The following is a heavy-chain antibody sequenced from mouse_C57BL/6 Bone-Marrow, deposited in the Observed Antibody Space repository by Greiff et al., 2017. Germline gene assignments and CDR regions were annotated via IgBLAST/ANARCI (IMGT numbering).Heavy chain of an antibody. D-gene: IGHD1-1*01. CDR3: AGGYVYGSSNDAKDY. V-gene: IGHV14-2*01. CDR1: GFNIKDYY. J-gene: IGHJ4*01. Sequence: EVQLQESGAELVKPGASVKLSCTASGFNIKDYYMHWVKQRTEQGLEWIGRIDPEDGETKYAPKFQGKATITADTSYNTAYLQLSRLTYENTAVYYCAGGYVYGSSNDAKDYWGRGNSVTVSA. CDR2: IDPEDGET.